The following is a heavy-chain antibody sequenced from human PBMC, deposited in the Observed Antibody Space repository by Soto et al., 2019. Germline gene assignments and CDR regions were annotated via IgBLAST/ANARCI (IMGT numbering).Heavy chain of an antibody. D-gene: IGHD2-15*01. CDR3: ARDRRAKDCSGGSCYSYYYGMDV. CDR2: IYYSGST. V-gene: IGHV4-61*01. J-gene: IGHJ6*02. Sequence: SESLSLTCPVSGCSVSSGSYYWSWIRQPPGKGLEWIGYIYYSGSTNYNPSLKSRVTISVDTSKNQFSLKLSSVTAADTAVYYCARDRRAKDCSGGSCYSYYYGMDVWGQGTTVTVSS. CDR1: GCSVSSGSYY.